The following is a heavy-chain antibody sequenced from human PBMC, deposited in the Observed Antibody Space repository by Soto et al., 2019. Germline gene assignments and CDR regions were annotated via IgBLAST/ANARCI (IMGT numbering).Heavy chain of an antibody. CDR1: GFTFSNAW. Sequence: GGSLRLSCAASGFTFSNAWINWVRQAPGKGLEWVGRVKSKTHGGTTDYADPVKGRFAVSRDDAKNSLYLQMNSLRAEDTAVYYCARDSATVTAFDYWGQGTLVTVS. J-gene: IGHJ4*02. CDR2: VKSKTHGGTT. CDR3: ARDSATVTAFDY. D-gene: IGHD4-17*01. V-gene: IGHV3-15*07.